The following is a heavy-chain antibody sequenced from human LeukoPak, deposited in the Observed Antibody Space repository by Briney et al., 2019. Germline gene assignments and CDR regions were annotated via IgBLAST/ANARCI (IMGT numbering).Heavy chain of an antibody. J-gene: IGHJ5*02. CDR1: GLTFSTYS. CDR3: ARAAQPGFDP. V-gene: IGHV3-48*01. D-gene: IGHD1-14*01. CDR2: ISSDSGTI. Sequence: SGGSLRLSRGASGLTFSTYSMNWVRQAPGKGLEWVSYISSDSGTIYYADSVKGRFTISRDNAKNSLYLQMNSLRAEDTAVYYCARAAQPGFDPWGQGTLVTVSS.